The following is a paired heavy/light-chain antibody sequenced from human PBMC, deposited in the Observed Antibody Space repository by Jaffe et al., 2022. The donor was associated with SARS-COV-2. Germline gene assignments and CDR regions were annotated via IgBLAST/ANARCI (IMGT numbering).Heavy chain of an antibody. V-gene: IGHV3-21*01. Sequence: EVQLLESGGGLVKPGGSLRLSCAASGFTFSDYIMNWVRQAPGKGLEWVSYITSTGSYIYYADSVKGRFTISRDNAKNSLYLQMNSLRAEDTAVYYCARALWVVPAAMSAGGTPPFDYWGQGTLVSVSS. CDR2: ITSTGSYI. D-gene: IGHD2-2*01. J-gene: IGHJ4*02. CDR1: GFTFSDYI. CDR3: ARALWVVPAAMSAGGTPPFDY.
Light chain of an antibody. V-gene: IGKV1-5*03. Sequence: DIQMTQSPSTLSASVGDRVTITCRASQSISSWLAWYQQKPGKAPKLLIYKASSLESGVPSRFSGSGSGTEFTLTISSLQPDDFATYYCQQYNRYLPYTFGQGTKLEIK. CDR3: QQYNRYLPYT. CDR2: KAS. CDR1: QSISSW. J-gene: IGKJ2*01.